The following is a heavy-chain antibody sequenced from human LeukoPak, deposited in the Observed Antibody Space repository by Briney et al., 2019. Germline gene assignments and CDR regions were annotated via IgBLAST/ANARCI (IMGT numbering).Heavy chain of an antibody. J-gene: IGHJ4*02. Sequence: GESLKISCKGSGYSFTSYWIGWVRQMPGKGLEWMGIIYPGDSDIRYSPSFQGQVTISADKSISTAYLQWSSLKASDTAMYYCARQYSSSSREVDYWGQGTLVTVSS. CDR2: IYPGDSDI. D-gene: IGHD6-6*01. CDR1: GYSFTSYW. V-gene: IGHV5-51*01. CDR3: ARQYSSSSREVDY.